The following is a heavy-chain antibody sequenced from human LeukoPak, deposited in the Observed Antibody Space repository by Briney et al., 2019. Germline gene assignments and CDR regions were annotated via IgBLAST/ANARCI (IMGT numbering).Heavy chain of an antibody. V-gene: IGHV4-59*01. D-gene: IGHD2-2*01. CDR3: ARVTVPAITYYYYMDV. CDR2: IYYSGST. Sequence: TSETLSLTCTVSGGSISSYFWHWIRQPPGKGLEWIGYIYYSGSTNYNPSLKSRVTISVDTSKNQFSLKLSSVTAADTAVYYCARVTVPAITYYYYMDVWGKGTTVTVSS. CDR1: GGSISSYF. J-gene: IGHJ6*03.